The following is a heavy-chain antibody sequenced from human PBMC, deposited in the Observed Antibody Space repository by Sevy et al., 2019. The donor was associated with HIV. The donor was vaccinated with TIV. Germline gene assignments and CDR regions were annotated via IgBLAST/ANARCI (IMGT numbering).Heavy chain of an antibody. CDR1: GGSITSLY. Sequence: SETPSLTCTVSGGSITSLYWNWIRQPPVKGLEWIANIYYNGHINYNPSLKSRVTLSLDTSKNQFSLRLSSVTAADTAMYYCAGENAWGRGYSWGQGTLVTVSS. J-gene: IGHJ4*02. CDR2: IYYNGHI. CDR3: AGENAWGRGYS. V-gene: IGHV4-59*08. D-gene: IGHD1-26*01.